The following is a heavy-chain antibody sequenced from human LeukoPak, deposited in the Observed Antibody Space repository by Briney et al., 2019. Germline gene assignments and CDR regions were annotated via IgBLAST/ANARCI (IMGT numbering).Heavy chain of an antibody. D-gene: IGHD6-19*01. J-gene: IGHJ3*02. CDR1: GYTFTSYY. V-gene: IGHV1-46*01. CDR3: ARGGLAVAGTRKAFDI. CDR2: INPSGGST. Sequence: ASVKVSCKASGYTFTSYYMHWVRQAPGQGLEWMGIINPSGGSTSYAQKFQGRVTMTRDMSTSTVYMELSSLRSEDTAVYYCARGGLAVAGTRKAFDIWGQGTMVTVSS.